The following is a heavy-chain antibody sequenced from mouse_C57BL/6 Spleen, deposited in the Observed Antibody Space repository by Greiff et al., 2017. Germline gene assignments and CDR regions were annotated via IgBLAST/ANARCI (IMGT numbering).Heavy chain of an antibody. CDR2: IYPGDGDT. Sequence: QVQLQQSGPELVKPGASVKLSCKASGYAFSSSWLNWVKQRPGQGLEWIGRIYPGDGDTNYNGKFKGKATLTADKSTSTAYMQLSILTSEDSAVYFCARSDGNPYYYAMDYWGQGTSVTVSS. CDR3: ARSDGNPYYYAMDY. J-gene: IGHJ4*01. D-gene: IGHD2-1*01. V-gene: IGHV1-82*01. CDR1: GYAFSSSW.